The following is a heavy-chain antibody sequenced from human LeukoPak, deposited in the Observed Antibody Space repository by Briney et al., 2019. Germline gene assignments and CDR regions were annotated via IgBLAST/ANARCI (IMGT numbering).Heavy chain of an antibody. CDR1: GYNFATAW. Sequence: GESLKISCKGSGYNFATAWIGWVRQMPGKGLEWMGNIYPGDSDTRYSPSFQGQVTISADKSITTAYLQWSSLKASDTATYYCARQAFNYWYFDLWGRGTLVTVSS. CDR3: ARQAFNYWYFDL. J-gene: IGHJ2*01. CDR2: IYPGDSDT. V-gene: IGHV5-51*01.